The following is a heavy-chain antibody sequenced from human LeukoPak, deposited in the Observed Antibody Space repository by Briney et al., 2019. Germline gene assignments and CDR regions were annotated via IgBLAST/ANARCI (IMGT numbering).Heavy chain of an antibody. D-gene: IGHD3-22*01. CDR3: ARARDYYDSSGLVDY. J-gene: IGHJ4*02. CDR1: GGSFSGYY. V-gene: IGHV4-34*01. Sequence: SETLSLTCAVYGGSFSGYYWSWIRQPPGRGLEWIGEINHSGSTNYNPSLKSRVTISVDRSKNQFSLKLSSVTAADTAVYYCARARDYYDSSGLVDYWGQGTLVTVSS. CDR2: INHSGST.